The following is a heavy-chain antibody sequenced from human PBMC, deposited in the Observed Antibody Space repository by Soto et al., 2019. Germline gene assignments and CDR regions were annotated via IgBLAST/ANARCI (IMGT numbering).Heavy chain of an antibody. V-gene: IGHV1-3*01. D-gene: IGHD6-19*01. CDR2: INAGNGNT. Sequence: ASVKVSCKASGYTFTSYAMHWVRQAPGQRLEWMGWINAGNGNTKYSQKFQGRVTITRDTSASTAYMELSSLRSEDTAVYYCARPGIAVAGTPFDYRGQGTLVTVSS. CDR3: ARPGIAVAGTPFDY. CDR1: GYTFTSYA. J-gene: IGHJ4*02.